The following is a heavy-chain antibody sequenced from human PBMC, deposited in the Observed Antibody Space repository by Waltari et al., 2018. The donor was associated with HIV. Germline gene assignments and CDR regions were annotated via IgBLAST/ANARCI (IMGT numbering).Heavy chain of an antibody. CDR2: ISYEGSNK. CDR3: ARDPQYCSSTSCSYYFDY. Sequence: VQMLESGGGVVRPGWSLSRYCVVSGLPFVLQRLPRARQAPGKGLEWVAVISYEGSNKYDADSVKGRFTIARDNSKNTLYLQMNSLRAEDTAVYYCARDPQYCSSTSCSYYFDYWGQGTLVTVSS. V-gene: IGHV3-30-3*01. CDR1: GLPFVLQR. D-gene: IGHD2-2*01. J-gene: IGHJ4*02.